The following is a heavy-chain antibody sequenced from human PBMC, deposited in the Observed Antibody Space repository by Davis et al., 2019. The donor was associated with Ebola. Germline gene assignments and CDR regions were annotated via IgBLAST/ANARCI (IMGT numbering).Heavy chain of an antibody. Sequence: PGGSLRLSCKGSGYSFTSYWISWVRQMPGKGLEWMGRIDPSDSYTNYSPSFQGHVTISADKSISTAYLQWSSLKASDTAMYYCASGSADWFDPWGQGTLVTVSS. D-gene: IGHD3-10*01. CDR1: GYSFTSYW. CDR3: ASGSADWFDP. V-gene: IGHV5-10-1*01. CDR2: IDPSDSYT. J-gene: IGHJ5*02.